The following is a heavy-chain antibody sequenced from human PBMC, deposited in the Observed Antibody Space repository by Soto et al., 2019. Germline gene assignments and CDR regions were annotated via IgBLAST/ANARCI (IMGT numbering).Heavy chain of an antibody. CDR3: ATSIFYYGMDV. J-gene: IGHJ6*02. CDR2: IYHGDSDT. V-gene: IGHV5-51*01. Sequence: GESLKISCKGSGYTFTNYWIGWVRQMRGKGPEWMGIIYHGDSDTKYNPSFQGQVTISADKSITTTYLQWSSLKASDTAIYYCATSIFYYGMDVWGQGTTVTVSS. CDR1: GYTFTNYW.